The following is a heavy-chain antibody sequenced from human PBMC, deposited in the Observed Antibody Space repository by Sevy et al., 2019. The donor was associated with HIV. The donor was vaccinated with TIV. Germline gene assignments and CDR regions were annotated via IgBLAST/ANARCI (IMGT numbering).Heavy chain of an antibody. CDR2: ISGSGGST. V-gene: IGHV3-23*01. D-gene: IGHD3-22*01. Sequence: GGSLRLSCAASGFTFSSYAMSWVRQAPGKGLEWVSAISGSGGSTYYADSVKGRFTISRENSKNTLYLQMNGLRAEDTAVYYCATRPTMIVVVIPAWGQGTLVTVSS. CDR1: GFTFSSYA. J-gene: IGHJ5*02. CDR3: ATRPTMIVVVIPA.